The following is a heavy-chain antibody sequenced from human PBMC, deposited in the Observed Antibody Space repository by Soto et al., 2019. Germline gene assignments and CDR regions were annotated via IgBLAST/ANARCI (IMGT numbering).Heavy chain of an antibody. CDR2: ISSSGRTT. J-gene: IGHJ6*02. CDR1: GFTFSSYE. Sequence: EVQLVESGGGLVQPGGSLRLSCAASGFTFSSYEMNWVRQAPGKGLEWVSYISSSGRTTYYADSVKGRFTISRDNAKISLSLQMNSLRADDTAVYYCARDRDELVGIFPYYYGMDVWGQGTTVTVSS. V-gene: IGHV3-48*03. D-gene: IGHD2-21*01. CDR3: ARDRDELVGIFPYYYGMDV.